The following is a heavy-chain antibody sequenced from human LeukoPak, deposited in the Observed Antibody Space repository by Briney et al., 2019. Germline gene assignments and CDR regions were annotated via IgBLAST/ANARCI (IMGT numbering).Heavy chain of an antibody. Sequence: GGSLRLSCAVSGFTFSGYAMSWVRQAPGKGLGWVSAISGSGGRTYYADSVKGRFTIPRDNSENTLYLQMHSLSAEAKAVYHCPKRPYHYVWGSYRPSYFVYWGQGPLVPLSS. CDR1: GFTFSGYA. V-gene: IGHV3-23*01. CDR3: PKRPYHYVWGSYRPSYFVY. CDR2: ISGSGGRT. D-gene: IGHD3-16*02. J-gene: IGHJ4*02.